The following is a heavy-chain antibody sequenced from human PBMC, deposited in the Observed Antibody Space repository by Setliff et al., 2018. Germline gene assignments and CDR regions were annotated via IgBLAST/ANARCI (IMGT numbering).Heavy chain of an antibody. D-gene: IGHD4-17*01. CDR3: AKGGGTTWRQFQH. CDR1: GFNFDDFA. J-gene: IGHJ1*01. V-gene: IGHV3-23*01. CDR2: ISATGDST. Sequence: LSLSCTASGFNFDDFAMSWVRQAPGKGLECVSPISATGDSTYYADSVKGRFTISRDNSKNTLYLQMNSLRAEDTAVYYCAKGGGTTWRQFQHWGQGTLVTVSS.